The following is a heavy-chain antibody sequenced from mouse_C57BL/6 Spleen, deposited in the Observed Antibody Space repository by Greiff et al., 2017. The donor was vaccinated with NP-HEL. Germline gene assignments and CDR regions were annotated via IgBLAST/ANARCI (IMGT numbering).Heavy chain of an antibody. CDR3: ARSGSYYSNWGDD. D-gene: IGHD2-5*01. V-gene: IGHV1-82*01. J-gene: IGHJ4*01. CDR2: IYPGDGDT. Sequence: QVQLQQSGPELVKPGASVKISCKASGYAFSSSWMNWVKQRPGKGLEWIGRIYPGDGDTNYNGKFKGKATLTADKSSSTAYLQLSSLTSEDSAVYFCARSGSYYSNWGDDWGQGTSVTVSS. CDR1: GYAFSSSW.